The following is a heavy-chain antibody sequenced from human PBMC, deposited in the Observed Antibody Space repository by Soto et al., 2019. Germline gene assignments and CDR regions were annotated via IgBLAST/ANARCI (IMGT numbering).Heavy chain of an antibody. CDR3: ARGRYGDY. CDR1: GYTFTGCG. J-gene: IGHJ4*02. CDR2: ISAHNGNT. Sequence: QVHLVQSGAEVKKPGASVKVAFKGCGYTFTGCGITWVRQAPGQGLEWMGWISAHNGNTNYAQKLQGRVTVTRDTSTSTAYMELRSLRSDDTAVYYCARGRYGDYWGQGALVTVPS. V-gene: IGHV1-18*01. D-gene: IGHD1-1*01.